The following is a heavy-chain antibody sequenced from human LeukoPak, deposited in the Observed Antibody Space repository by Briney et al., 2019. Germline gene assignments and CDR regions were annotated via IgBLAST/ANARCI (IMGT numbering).Heavy chain of an antibody. D-gene: IGHD3-10*01. CDR2: VYYSGST. J-gene: IGHJ4*02. CDR3: ARTPYDYGSGTSWIDY. V-gene: IGHV4-31*03. Sequence: SETLSLTCTGSGGSISSGGYYWSWIRQHPGKGLEWIGYVYYSGSTYYNPSLKSRVTISVDTSKNQFSLKLSSVTAADTAVYYCARTPYDYGSGTSWIDYWGQGTLVTVSS. CDR1: GGSISSGGYY.